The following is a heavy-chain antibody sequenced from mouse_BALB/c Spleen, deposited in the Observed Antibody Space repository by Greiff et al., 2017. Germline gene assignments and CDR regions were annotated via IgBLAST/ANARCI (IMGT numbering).Heavy chain of an antibody. CDR1: GFTFSSYA. D-gene: IGHD1-1*01. J-gene: IGHJ2*01. Sequence: EVMLVESGGGLVKPGGSLKLSCAASGFTFSSYAMSWVRQTPEKRLEWVASISSGGRTYNPDSVKGRFTISRDNARNILYLQMSSLRSEDTAMYYCARAITTVGGYYFDYWGQGTTLTVSS. V-gene: IGHV5-6-5*01. CDR2: ISSGGRT. CDR3: ARAITTVGGYYFDY.